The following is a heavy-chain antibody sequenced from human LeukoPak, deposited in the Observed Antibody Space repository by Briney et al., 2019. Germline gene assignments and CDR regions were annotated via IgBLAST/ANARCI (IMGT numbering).Heavy chain of an antibody. CDR3: ARDGRGRVYSMND. CDR2: INPNSGGT. D-gene: IGHD3-16*01. V-gene: IGHV1-2*02. J-gene: IGHJ4*02. CDR1: GYTFTGYY. Sequence: ASVKVSCKASGYTFTGYYMHWVRQAPGQGLEWMGWINPNSGGTNYAQKFEGRVTMTRDTSISTAYMELSRLRSDDTAVYYCARDGRGRVYSMNDWGQGTLVTVSS.